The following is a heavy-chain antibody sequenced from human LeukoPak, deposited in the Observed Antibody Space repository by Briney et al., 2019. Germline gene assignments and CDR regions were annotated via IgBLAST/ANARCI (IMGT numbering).Heavy chain of an antibody. CDR2: ISSSSSYI. D-gene: IGHD4-17*01. CDR3: ARDYTTVGPYFDY. J-gene: IGHJ4*02. V-gene: IGHV3-21*01. CDR1: GFTFSSYS. Sequence: GGSLRLSCAASGFTFSSYSMNWVRQAPGKGLEWVSSISSSSSYIYYADSVKGRFTISRDNAKNSLYLQMNSPRAEDTAVYYCARDYTTVGPYFDYWGQGTLVTVSS.